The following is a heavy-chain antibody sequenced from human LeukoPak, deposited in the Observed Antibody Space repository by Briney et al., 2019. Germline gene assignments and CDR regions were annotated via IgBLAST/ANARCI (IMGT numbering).Heavy chain of an antibody. CDR3: VRGGGVVAGTYDY. D-gene: IGHD6-19*01. CDR2: INSDGSST. CDR1: GFTFSSYW. Sequence: SGGSLRLSCAASGFTFSSYWMHWVRQAPGKGLVWVSRINSDGSSTSYADSVKGRFTISRDNSKNTLYLQMGSLRAEDMAVYYCVRGGGVVAGTYDYWGQGTLVTVSS. J-gene: IGHJ4*02. V-gene: IGHV3-74*01.